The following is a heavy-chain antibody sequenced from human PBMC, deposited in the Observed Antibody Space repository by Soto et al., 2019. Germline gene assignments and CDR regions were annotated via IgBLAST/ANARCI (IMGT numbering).Heavy chain of an antibody. CDR2: IYYSGST. CDR1: GGSISSGGYY. V-gene: IGHV4-31*03. D-gene: IGHD1-26*01. CDR3: ARYRRLRENWFDP. J-gene: IGHJ5*02. Sequence: QVQLQESGPGLVKPSQTLSLTCTVSGGSISSGGYYWSWIRQHPGKGLEWIGYIYYSGSTYYNPSLKSRVTISVDTSKNQFSLKLSSVTAADTAVSYCARYRRLRENWFDPWGQGTLVTVSS.